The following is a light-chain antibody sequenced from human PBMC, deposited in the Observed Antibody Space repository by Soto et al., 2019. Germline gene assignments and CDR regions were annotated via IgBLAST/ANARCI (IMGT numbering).Light chain of an antibody. CDR3: QSYDSSLSHYV. CDR1: SSNIGAGYD. V-gene: IGLV1-40*01. Sequence: QSVLPQPPSVSGAPGQRVTISCTGSSSNIGAGYDVHWYQQLPGTAPKLLIYGNSNRPSGVPDRFSGSKSGTSASLAITGLQAEDEADYYCQSYDSSLSHYVFGTGTKVTVL. J-gene: IGLJ1*01. CDR2: GNS.